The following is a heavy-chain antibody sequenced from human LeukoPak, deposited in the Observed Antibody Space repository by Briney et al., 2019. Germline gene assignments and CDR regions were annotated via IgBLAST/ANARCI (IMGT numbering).Heavy chain of an antibody. Sequence: SGYYFARLWIGWFRQMPRKRLGCMGIIYPGDSYTRYSPSLQGHVTISADKSISAAYLQRSSLKASDTAMYYCARRVAYNYAFDFWGQGTLVTVSS. V-gene: IGHV5-51*01. CDR2: IYPGDSYT. CDR1: GYYFARLW. CDR3: ARRVAYNYAFDF. D-gene: IGHD5-18*01. J-gene: IGHJ4*02.